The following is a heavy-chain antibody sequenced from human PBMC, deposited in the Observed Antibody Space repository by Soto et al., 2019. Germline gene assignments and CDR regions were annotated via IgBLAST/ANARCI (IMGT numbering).Heavy chain of an antibody. V-gene: IGHV3-33*01. Sequence: GGSLRLSCAASGFTFSSYGMHWVRQAPGKGLEWVAVIGYDGSNKYYADSVKGRFTISRDNSKNTLYLQMNSLRAEDTAVYYCARGLHCTNGVCNGMDVWGQGTTVTVSS. CDR3: ARGLHCTNGVCNGMDV. J-gene: IGHJ6*02. D-gene: IGHD2-8*01. CDR1: GFTFSSYG. CDR2: IGYDGSNK.